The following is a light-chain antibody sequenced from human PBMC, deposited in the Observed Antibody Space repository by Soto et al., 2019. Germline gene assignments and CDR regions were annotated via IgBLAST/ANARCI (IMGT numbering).Light chain of an antibody. CDR2: AAS. CDR1: QSISSY. CDR3: QQSYSTPLT. Sequence: DIQMTQSPSSLSASVGDRVTITCRASQSISSYLNWYQQKPGKAPKLLIYAASSLQSGVPSRFSGSGSGTDCALTISSLQPEDLANYYCQQSYSTPLTFGVGTKVDIK. V-gene: IGKV1-39*01. J-gene: IGKJ4*01.